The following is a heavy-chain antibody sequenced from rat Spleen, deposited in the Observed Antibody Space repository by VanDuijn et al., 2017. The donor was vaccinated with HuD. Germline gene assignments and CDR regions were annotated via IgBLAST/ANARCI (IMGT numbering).Heavy chain of an antibody. D-gene: IGHD1-11*01. V-gene: IGHV5-31*01. J-gene: IGHJ2*01. CDR3: TRENRELDV. CDR2: ITNDVGST. Sequence: EVQLVESGGGLVQPGRSLRLFCEASGFTFNHYWMTWLRQAPGTGLEWVVTITNDVGSTHYQDSVKGRFTISRDNVKSILYLQMDSLRSEETATYYCTRENRELDVWGQGVMVTVSS. CDR1: GFTFNHYW.